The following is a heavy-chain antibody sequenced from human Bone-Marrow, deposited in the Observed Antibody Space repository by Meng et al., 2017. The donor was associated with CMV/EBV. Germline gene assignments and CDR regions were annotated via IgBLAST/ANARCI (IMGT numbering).Heavy chain of an antibody. V-gene: IGHV4-34*01. J-gene: IGHJ5*02. D-gene: IGHD2-2*01. CDR1: GGSFSGYY. Sequence: SETLSLTCAVYGGSFSGYYWSWIRQPPGKGLEWIGEINHSGSTNYNPSLKARVTISVDTSKNQFSLKLSSVTASDEAVYYCAGEGDCSSTSCPYNWFDPWGQGTRVTGSS. CDR3: AGEGDCSSTSCPYNWFDP. CDR2: INHSGST.